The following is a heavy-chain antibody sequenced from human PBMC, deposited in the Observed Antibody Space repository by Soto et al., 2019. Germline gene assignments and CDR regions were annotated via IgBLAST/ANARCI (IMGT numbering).Heavy chain of an antibody. CDR2: ISAYNGNT. CDR1: GYTFTSYG. Sequence: ASVKVSCKASGYTFTSYGISWVRQAPGQGLEWMGWISAYNGNTNYAQKLQGRVTMTTDTSTSTSYMELRSLRSDDTAVYYCARYYLHSSRDAFDIWGQETMVTVSS. J-gene: IGHJ3*02. CDR3: ARYYLHSSRDAFDI. V-gene: IGHV1-18*01. D-gene: IGHD3-10*01.